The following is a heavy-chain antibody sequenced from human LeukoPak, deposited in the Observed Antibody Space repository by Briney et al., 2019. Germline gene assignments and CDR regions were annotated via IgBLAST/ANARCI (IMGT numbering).Heavy chain of an antibody. V-gene: IGHV7-4-1*02. D-gene: IGHD6-19*01. CDR1: GYTFTGYY. J-gene: IGHJ3*02. CDR3: ARVAVAGTWRGAFDI. Sequence: GASVKVSCKASGYTFTGYYMHWVRQAPGQGLEWMGWINTNTGNPTYAQGFTGRFVFSLDTSVSTAYLQISSLKAEDTAVYYCARVAVAGTWRGAFDIWGQGTMVTVSS. CDR2: INTNTGNP.